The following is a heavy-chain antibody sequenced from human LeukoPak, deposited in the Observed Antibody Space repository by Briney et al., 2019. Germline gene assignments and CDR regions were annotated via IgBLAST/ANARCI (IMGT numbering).Heavy chain of an antibody. V-gene: IGHV4-34*01. CDR2: IYYSGSA. Sequence: PSETLSLTCAVYGGSFSGYYWSWIRQHPGKGLEWIGYIYYSGSAYYNPSLKSRVTISVDTSKNQFSLKLSSVTAADTAVYYCARGSYDILTGPPYFDYWGQGTLVTVSS. CDR3: ARGSYDILTGPPYFDY. CDR1: GGSFSGYY. J-gene: IGHJ4*02. D-gene: IGHD3-9*01.